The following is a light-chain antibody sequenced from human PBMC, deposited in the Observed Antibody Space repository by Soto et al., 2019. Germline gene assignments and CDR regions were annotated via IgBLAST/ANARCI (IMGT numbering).Light chain of an antibody. CDR2: DAS. V-gene: IGKV1-12*01. CDR1: QGISSW. J-gene: IGKJ5*01. Sequence: QMTQSPSSVSASIGDKVTITCRASQGISSWLAWYHQKPGRAPKLLIYDASNLESGVPSRFSGSGSGTEFTLTISSLQPEDFATYYCQQTNSFPITFGQGTRLEIK. CDR3: QQTNSFPIT.